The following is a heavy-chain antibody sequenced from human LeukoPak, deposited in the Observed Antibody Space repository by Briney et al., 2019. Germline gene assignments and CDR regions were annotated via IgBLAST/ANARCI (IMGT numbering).Heavy chain of an antibody. D-gene: IGHD1-14*01. V-gene: IGHV3-23*01. J-gene: IGHJ3*02. CDR3: ARRNLGAFDI. Sequence: GGSLRLSCAASGFTFSNYAMSWVRQAPGKGLEWVSGISGSGTSTYYADSVKGRFTISRDNAKNTLYLQMNSLRAEDTAVYYCARRNLGAFDIWGQGTMVTVSS. CDR2: ISGSGTST. CDR1: GFTFSNYA.